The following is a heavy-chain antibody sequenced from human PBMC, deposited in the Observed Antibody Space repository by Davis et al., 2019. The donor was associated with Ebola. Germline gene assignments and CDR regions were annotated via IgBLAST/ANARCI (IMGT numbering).Heavy chain of an antibody. V-gene: IGHV4-34*01. CDR1: GGSFSGYY. CDR3: AGYGVAGHCSGGRCDSAWFDP. CDR2: INHTGST. J-gene: IGHJ5*02. Sequence: MPSETLSPTCAVHGGSFSGYYWTWIRQPPGKGLEWIGEINHTGSTSYNPSLKSRVTISVDTSKNQFSLNLSSVTAADTAVYYCAGYGVAGHCSGGRCDSAWFDPWGQGTLVTVSS. D-gene: IGHD2-15*01.